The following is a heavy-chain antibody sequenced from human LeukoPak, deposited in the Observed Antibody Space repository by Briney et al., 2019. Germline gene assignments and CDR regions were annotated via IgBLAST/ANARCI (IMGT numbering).Heavy chain of an antibody. D-gene: IGHD3-3*01. Sequence: PSETLSLTCAVYGGSFSGYYWSWIRQPPGKWLEWIGEINHSGSTNYNPSLKSRVTISVDTPKNQFSLKLSSVTAADTAVYYCSRARTIFGVVYDLSGAGVRPTYSFDYWGQGTLVTVSS. CDR3: SRARTIFGVVYDLSGAGVRPTYSFDY. V-gene: IGHV4-34*01. CDR2: INHSGST. CDR1: GGSFSGYY. J-gene: IGHJ4*01.